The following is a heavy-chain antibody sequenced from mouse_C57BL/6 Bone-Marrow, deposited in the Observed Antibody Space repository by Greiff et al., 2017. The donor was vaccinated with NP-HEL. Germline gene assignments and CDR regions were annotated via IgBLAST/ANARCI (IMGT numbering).Heavy chain of an antibody. D-gene: IGHD2-5*01. Sequence: EVKLMESGGGLVQPGGSMKLSCVASGFTFSNYWMNWVRQSPEKGLEWVAQIRLKSDNYATHYAESVKGRFTISRDDSKSSVYLQMNNLRAEDTGIYYCIYYSNLDYWGQGTTLTVSS. CDR3: IYYSNLDY. V-gene: IGHV6-3*01. CDR1: GFTFSNYW. CDR2: IRLKSDNYAT. J-gene: IGHJ2*01.